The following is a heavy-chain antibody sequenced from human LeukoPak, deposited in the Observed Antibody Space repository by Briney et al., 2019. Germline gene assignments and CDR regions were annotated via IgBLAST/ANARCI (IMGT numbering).Heavy chain of an antibody. J-gene: IGHJ4*02. CDR3: ARHYYDTSGYYPWYFDY. CDR1: GGSISSGSYY. CDR2: IYTSGST. Sequence: SETLSLTCTVSGGSISSGSYYWSWLRQPAGKGLEWIGRIYTSGSTNYNPSLKSRVTISVDTSKNQFSLKLTSVTAADTAVYYCARHYYDTSGYYPWYFDYWGQGTLVTVSS. V-gene: IGHV4-61*02. D-gene: IGHD3-22*01.